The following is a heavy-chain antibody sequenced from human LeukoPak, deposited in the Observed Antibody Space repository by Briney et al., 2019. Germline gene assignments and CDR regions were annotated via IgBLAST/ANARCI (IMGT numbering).Heavy chain of an antibody. D-gene: IGHD2-2*01. Sequence: GRSLRLSCAASGFTFSSYAMHWARQAPGKGLEWVAVISYDGSNKYYADSVKGRFTISRDNSKNTLYLQMNSLRAEDTAVYYCARGVVPAACFDYWGQGTLVTVSS. CDR3: ARGVVPAACFDY. J-gene: IGHJ4*02. V-gene: IGHV3-30-3*01. CDR1: GFTFSSYA. CDR2: ISYDGSNK.